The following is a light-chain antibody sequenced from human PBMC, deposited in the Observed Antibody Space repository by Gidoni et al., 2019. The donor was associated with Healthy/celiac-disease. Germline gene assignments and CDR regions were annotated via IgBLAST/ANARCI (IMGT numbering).Light chain of an antibody. CDR1: SSDVGGYNY. V-gene: IGLV2-14*01. J-gene: IGLJ2*01. CDR2: EVS. Sequence: QSALTQPASVSGSPGQSITISCTGTSSDVGGYNYVSWYQQHPGKAPTPMIYEVSNRPSGVSNRFSGSKSGNTASLTISGLQAEDEADYYCSSYTSSSTDVVFGGGTKLTVL. CDR3: SSYTSSSTDVV.